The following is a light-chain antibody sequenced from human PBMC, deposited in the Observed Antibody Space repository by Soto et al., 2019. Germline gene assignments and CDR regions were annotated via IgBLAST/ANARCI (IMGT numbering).Light chain of an antibody. CDR3: QQSYSTLYT. CDR1: QSISSY. J-gene: IGKJ2*01. V-gene: IGKV1-39*01. CDR2: AAS. Sequence: DIQMTQSPSSLSASVGDRVTITCRASQSISSYLNWYQQKPGKAPKLLIYAASSVQSGVPSRFSGSGSGTDFTLTISSLQPEDVATYYCQQSYSTLYTFGQGTKLEIK.